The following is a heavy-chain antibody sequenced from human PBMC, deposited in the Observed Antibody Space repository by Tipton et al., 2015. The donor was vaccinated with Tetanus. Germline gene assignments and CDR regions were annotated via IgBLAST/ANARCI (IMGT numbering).Heavy chain of an antibody. V-gene: IGHV1-18*04. CDR2: IVADKGNA. Sequence: QLVQSGAEVKKPGASVKVSCKAAGYTFRTYGISWVRQAPGQGLEWMGWIVADKGNADYGQKFQGRVTMTIDTATNTAHMELTGLTSDDTAVYYCARGGSRITAASSLDYWGQGTLVTVSS. CDR1: GYTFRTYG. D-gene: IGHD3-10*01. CDR3: ARGGSRITAASSLDY. J-gene: IGHJ4*01.